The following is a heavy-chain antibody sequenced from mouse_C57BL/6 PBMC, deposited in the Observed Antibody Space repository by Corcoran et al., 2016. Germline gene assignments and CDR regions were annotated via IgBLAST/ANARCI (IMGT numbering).Heavy chain of an antibody. CDR1: GYTFTSYD. CDR2: IYPRDGST. Sequence: QVQLQQSGPELVKPGASVKLSCKASGYTFTSYDINWVKQRPGQGLEWIGWIYPRDGSTKYNEKFKGKATLTVDTSSSTAYMELHSLTSEDSAVYFCARDTTVVATEGFAYWGQGTLVTVSA. CDR3: ARDTTVVATEGFAY. J-gene: IGHJ3*01. V-gene: IGHV1-85*01. D-gene: IGHD1-1*01.